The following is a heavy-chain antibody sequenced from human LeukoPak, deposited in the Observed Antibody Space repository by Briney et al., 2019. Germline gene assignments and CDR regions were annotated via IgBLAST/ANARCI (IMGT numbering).Heavy chain of an antibody. CDR1: GFTFSSYA. CDR3: AKCRSNYDILTGYLPFDY. V-gene: IGHV3-23*01. J-gene: IGHJ4*02. Sequence: GGSLRLSCAASGFTFSSYAMSWARQAPGKGLERVSTISGNGGSPYYADSVKGRFTISRDNSKNTLYLQMNSLRAEGTAVYYCAKCRSNYDILTGYLPFDYWGQGTLVTVSS. D-gene: IGHD3-9*01. CDR2: ISGNGGSP.